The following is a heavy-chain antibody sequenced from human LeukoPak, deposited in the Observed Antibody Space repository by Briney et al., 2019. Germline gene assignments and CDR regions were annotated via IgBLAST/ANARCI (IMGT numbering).Heavy chain of an antibody. D-gene: IGHD6-25*01. CDR3: ARVPSAAADDAFDI. J-gene: IGHJ3*02. Sequence: SETLSLTCAVYGGSFSGYYWSWIRQPPGKGLEWIGEINHSGSTNYNPSLKSRVTISVDTSKNQFSLKLSSVTAADTAVYYCARVPSAAADDAFDIWGQGTMVTVSS. CDR2: INHSGST. CDR1: GGSFSGYY. V-gene: IGHV4-34*01.